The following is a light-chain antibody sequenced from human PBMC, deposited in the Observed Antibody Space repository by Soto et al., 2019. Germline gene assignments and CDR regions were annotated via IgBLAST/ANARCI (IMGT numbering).Light chain of an antibody. V-gene: IGKV3-15*01. Sequence: EAVMTQSPATLSVSPGESATLSCRSSQTISNDLAWYQQRPGQPPRLLIYGASTRATGTPVRFSGSGSGTEFTLAISYLQSEDFAVYYCQQYNDCPKWTFGQGTNVELK. CDR2: GAS. J-gene: IGKJ1*01. CDR1: QTISND. CDR3: QQYNDCPKWT.